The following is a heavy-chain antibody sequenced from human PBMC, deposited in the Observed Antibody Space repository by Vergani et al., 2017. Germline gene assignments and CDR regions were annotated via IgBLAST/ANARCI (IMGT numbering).Heavy chain of an antibody. CDR1: RYTFTGYY. J-gene: IGHJ4*02. CDR3: ARLPLRLYXFEGFGELPYYFDY. Sequence: QVQLVQSGAEVKKPGASVKVSCKASRYTFTGYYMHWVRQASGQGLEWMGWINPNSGGTNYAQRFQGRVTMPRDTSISTAYMELSRLRSDDTAVYYCARLPLRLYXFEGFGELPYYFDYWGQGTLVTVSS. D-gene: IGHD3-10*01. CDR2: INPNSGGT. V-gene: IGHV1-2*02.